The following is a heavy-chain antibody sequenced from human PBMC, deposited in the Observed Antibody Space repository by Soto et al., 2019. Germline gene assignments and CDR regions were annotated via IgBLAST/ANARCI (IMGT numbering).Heavy chain of an antibody. CDR2: ISSGDNT. D-gene: IGHD4-17*01. CDR1: WFTVSGNY. V-gene: IGHV3-53*01. Sequence: GSLRLSCAASWFTVSGNYMSWVRQAPGKGLEWVSVISSGDNTYYADSVKGRFIISRDNAKNSLFLQMNSLRADDTAVYYCGRVPLDGFYANGVDVWGQGTTVTVSS. J-gene: IGHJ6*02. CDR3: GRVPLDGFYANGVDV.